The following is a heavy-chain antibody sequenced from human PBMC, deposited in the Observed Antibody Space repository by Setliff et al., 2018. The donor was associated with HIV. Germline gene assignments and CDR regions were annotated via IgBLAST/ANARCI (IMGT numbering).Heavy chain of an antibody. CDR1: GFSLSPRGMS. J-gene: IGHJ4*02. Sequence: SGPTLVNPTQTLTLTCTFSGFSLSPRGMSVSWIRQPPGKALEWLARIDWDDAKYYSTSLKTRLTISKDTSKNQVVLTMTNMDPVNTATYYCARGSESLTYFDNLGPGTLVTVSS. CDR3: ARGSESLTYFDN. V-gene: IGHV2-70*11. D-gene: IGHD3-10*01. CDR2: IDWDDAK.